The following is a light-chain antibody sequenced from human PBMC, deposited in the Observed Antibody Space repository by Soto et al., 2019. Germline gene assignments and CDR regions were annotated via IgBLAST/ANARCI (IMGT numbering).Light chain of an antibody. V-gene: IGKV1-9*01. CDR2: GAS. Sequence: DIQVTHSPSFLSASVGDRVTITCRASQGISSYLAWYQQKPRKAPEVLIFGASTLQSGVPSRFSGSGSGTEFTLTINSLQPEDFATYYCQQLMSYPITFGQGTRLEIK. CDR1: QGISSY. J-gene: IGKJ5*01. CDR3: QQLMSYPIT.